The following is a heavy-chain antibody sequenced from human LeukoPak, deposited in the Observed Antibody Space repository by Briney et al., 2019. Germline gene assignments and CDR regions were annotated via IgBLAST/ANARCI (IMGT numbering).Heavy chain of an antibody. D-gene: IGHD3-10*01. J-gene: IGHJ4*02. V-gene: IGHV3-21*04. CDR3: ARVDYGSGSYPFDY. CDR1: GFTLSSYS. Sequence: GGSLRLSCAASGFTLSSYSMNWVRQAAGKGLEWVSSISSSSSYIYYADSVKGRFTISRDNAKNSLYLQMNSLRAEDTAVYYCARVDYGSGSYPFDYWGQGTLVTVSS. CDR2: ISSSSSYI.